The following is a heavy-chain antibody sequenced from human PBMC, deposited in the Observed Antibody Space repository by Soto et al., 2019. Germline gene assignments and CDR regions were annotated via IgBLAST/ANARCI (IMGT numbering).Heavy chain of an antibody. CDR2: ISFDGTTE. Sequence: QLVESRGRGVQPGRSLRLSCEASEFTFSSYAMHWVRQAPGRGLEWVALISFDGTTEYYADSVKGRFIISRDNSRSMVYLQMDSLRPDDTAIYYCARPIPRWSYHYGMDVWGQGTTVTVSS. CDR3: ARPIPRWSYHYGMDV. D-gene: IGHD2-15*01. CDR1: EFTFSSYA. J-gene: IGHJ6*02. V-gene: IGHV3-30*03.